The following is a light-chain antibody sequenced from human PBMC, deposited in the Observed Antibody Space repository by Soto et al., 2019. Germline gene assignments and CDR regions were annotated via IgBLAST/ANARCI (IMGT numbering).Light chain of an antibody. CDR2: GAS. CDR1: QSISDT. J-gene: IGKJ1*01. V-gene: IGKV3-15*01. Sequence: EIVMTQSPATLSVSPGGRATLSCRASQSISDTLAWYQQKPGQAPRLLIHGASTRATGFPARFSGSGSGTDFTLTISRLEPEDFAVYYCQQYGSSPPGTFGQGTKVDIK. CDR3: QQYGSSPPGT.